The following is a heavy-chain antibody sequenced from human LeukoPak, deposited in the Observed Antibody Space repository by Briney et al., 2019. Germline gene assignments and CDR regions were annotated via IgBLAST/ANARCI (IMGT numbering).Heavy chain of an antibody. J-gene: IGHJ4*02. CDR1: GGSFSGYY. Sequence: SETLTLTCAVYGGSFSGYYWSWIRQPPGKGLEWIGEINHSGSTNYNPSLKSRVTLSVDPSKNQFSLKLSSVTAADTAVYYCARGTSIAAAGTTDYWGQGTLVTVSS. V-gene: IGHV4-34*01. CDR3: ARGTSIAAAGTTDY. CDR2: INHSGST. D-gene: IGHD6-13*01.